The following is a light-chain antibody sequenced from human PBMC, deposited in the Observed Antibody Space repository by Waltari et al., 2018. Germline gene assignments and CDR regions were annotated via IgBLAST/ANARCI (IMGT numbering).Light chain of an antibody. CDR1: QSVGRS. J-gene: IGKJ4*01. Sequence: EIVLTQSPATLSFSPGDRATLSCRASQSVGRSLSWYQQKPGQPPRLLIYDASTRAAGVPARISGSGSAADFTLTIGSLEPEDFAVYFCLERSNWPPTFGGGTTVEI. CDR2: DAS. CDR3: LERSNWPPT. V-gene: IGKV3-11*01.